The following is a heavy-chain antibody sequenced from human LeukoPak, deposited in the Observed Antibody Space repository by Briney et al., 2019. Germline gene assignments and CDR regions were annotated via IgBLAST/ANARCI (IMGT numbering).Heavy chain of an antibody. CDR3: AREYYYDSSGPAGIDY. CDR1: GGSISSGDYY. D-gene: IGHD3-22*01. V-gene: IGHV4-30-4*01. J-gene: IGHJ4*02. Sequence: PSQILSLTCTVSGGSISSGDYYWSWIRQPPGKGLEWIGYIYYSGSTYYNPSLKSRVTISVDTSKNQFSLKLSSVTAADTAVYYCAREYYYDSSGPAGIDYWGQGTLVTVSS. CDR2: IYYSGST.